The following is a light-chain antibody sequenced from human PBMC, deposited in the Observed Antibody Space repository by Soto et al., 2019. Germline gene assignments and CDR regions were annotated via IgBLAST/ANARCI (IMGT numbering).Light chain of an antibody. CDR3: LQHDSFPYT. V-gene: IGKV1-17*01. Sequence: DIPMTQSPSSLSASVGHTVTITCRTSQDVRSDLGWYQHKPGKAPKRLIYAASRLQGGVPSRFSGSGSGTEFTLTIGILQPEDSATYYCLQHDSFPYTFGQGTRLEI. CDR2: AAS. J-gene: IGKJ2*01. CDR1: QDVRSD.